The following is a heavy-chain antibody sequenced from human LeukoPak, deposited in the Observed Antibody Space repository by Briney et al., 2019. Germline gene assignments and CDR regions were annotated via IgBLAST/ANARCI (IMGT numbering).Heavy chain of an antibody. Sequence: GGSLRLSCAGFGFRFSGFSMNWVRQAPGKGLEWVSSISRDSIYIYYADSVKGRFTISRDNAKNSLYLQMNSLRAEDTAVYYCARHTVSDDAFDIWGQGTMVSVSS. CDR1: GFRFSGFS. D-gene: IGHD2-8*02. CDR2: ISRDSIYI. J-gene: IGHJ3*02. CDR3: ARHTVSDDAFDI. V-gene: IGHV3-21*01.